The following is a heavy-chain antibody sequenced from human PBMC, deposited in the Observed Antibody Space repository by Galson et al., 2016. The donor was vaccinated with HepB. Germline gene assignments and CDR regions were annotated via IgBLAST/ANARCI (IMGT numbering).Heavy chain of an antibody. D-gene: IGHD4/OR15-4a*01. CDR3: ARDDYSGGRGSPDY. Sequence: SLRLSCAASGFFFSGRAMSWVRQAPGKRLEWVSGINNGAATTGYAASVKGRFTISRDNSKNTLYLQMNSLRTEDTAVYYCARDDYSGGRGSPDYWGQGTLVTVSS. V-gene: IGHV3-23*01. J-gene: IGHJ4*02. CDR2: INNGAATT. CDR1: GFFFSGRA.